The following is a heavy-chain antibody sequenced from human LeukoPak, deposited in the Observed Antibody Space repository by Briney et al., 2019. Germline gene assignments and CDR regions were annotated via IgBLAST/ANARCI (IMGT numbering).Heavy chain of an antibody. CDR3: ARDIVGDSDY. D-gene: IGHD4-17*01. CDR2: IKQDGSEK. J-gene: IGHJ4*02. V-gene: IGHV3-7*01. Sequence: TGGSLRLSCAASRFTFSSYWMSWVRQAPGKGLEWVANIKQDGSEKYYVDSVKGRFTISRDNAKNSLYLQMNSLRAEDTAVYYCARDIVGDSDYWGQGTLVTVSS. CDR1: RFTFSSYW.